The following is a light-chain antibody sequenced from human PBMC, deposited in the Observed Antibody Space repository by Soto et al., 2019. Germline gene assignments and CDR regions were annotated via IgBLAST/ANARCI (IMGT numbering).Light chain of an antibody. V-gene: IGLV1-47*02. CDR3: SATDGSLGGPV. CDR2: TND. CDR1: YSNVETNY. J-gene: IGLJ2*01. Sequence: QSVLTQPPSASGTPGQRVTISCSGSYSNVETNYVYWYQQVPGTAPKLLIYTNDQRPSGVPDRFSASKSGTSASLAISGLRSEDEADYFCSATDGSLGGPVFGGGTKVTVL.